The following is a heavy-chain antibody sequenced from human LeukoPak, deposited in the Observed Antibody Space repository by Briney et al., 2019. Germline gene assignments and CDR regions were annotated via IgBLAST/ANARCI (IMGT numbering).Heavy chain of an antibody. J-gene: IGHJ4*02. CDR1: GFTFSSYA. CDR3: AREGLLTGADY. V-gene: IGHV3-23*01. D-gene: IGHD7-27*01. Sequence: PGGSLRLSCAASGFTFSSYAMSWVRQAPGRGLEWVSAISGSGGSTYYADSVKGRFTISRDNAKNSLYLQMNSLRAEDTAVYYCAREGLLTGADYWGQGTLVTVSS. CDR2: ISGSGGST.